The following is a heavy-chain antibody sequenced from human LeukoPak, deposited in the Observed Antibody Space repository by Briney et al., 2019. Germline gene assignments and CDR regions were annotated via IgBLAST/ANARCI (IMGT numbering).Heavy chain of an antibody. CDR3: AREANSGYYVY. CDR2: INPSGGST. J-gene: IGHJ4*02. D-gene: IGHD3-3*01. CDR1: GYTFTSYY. V-gene: IGHV1-46*01. Sequence: ASVKVPCKASGYTFTSYYMHWVRQAPGQGLEWMGIINPSGGSTTYAQKFQGRVTMTRDTSTSTVYMELSSLRSEDTAVYYCAREANSGYYVYWGQGTLVTVSS.